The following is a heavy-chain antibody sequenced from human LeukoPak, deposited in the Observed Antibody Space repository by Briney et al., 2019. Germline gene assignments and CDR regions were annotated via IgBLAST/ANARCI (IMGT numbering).Heavy chain of an antibody. CDR1: GFTLSSYG. CDR2: IRYDGSNK. V-gene: IGHV3-30*02. J-gene: IGHJ4*02. CDR3: AKDMETDSSGYGFDY. D-gene: IGHD3-22*01. Sequence: PGGALRLSCAASGFTLSSYGMHWVRQAPGKGLEWVALIRYDGSNKYYADSVKGRFTISRDNSKNTLYLQMNSLRAEDAAVYYCAKDMETDSSGYGFDYWGQGTLVTVSS.